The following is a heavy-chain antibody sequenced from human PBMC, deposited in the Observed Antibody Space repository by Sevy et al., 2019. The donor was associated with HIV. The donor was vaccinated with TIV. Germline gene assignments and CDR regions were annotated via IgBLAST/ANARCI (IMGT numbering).Heavy chain of an antibody. CDR3: ASHVWWVALELRGGYYGMDV. CDR2: IYPGDSDT. D-gene: IGHD3-10*01. V-gene: IGHV5-51*01. CDR1: GYSFTSYW. Sequence: GESLKISCKGSGYSFTSYWIGWVRQMPGKGLEWMGIIYPGDSDTRYSPSFQGQVTISADKSISTAYLQWSSLKASDTAMYYCASHVWWVALELRGGYYGMDVWGQGTTVTVSS. J-gene: IGHJ6*02.